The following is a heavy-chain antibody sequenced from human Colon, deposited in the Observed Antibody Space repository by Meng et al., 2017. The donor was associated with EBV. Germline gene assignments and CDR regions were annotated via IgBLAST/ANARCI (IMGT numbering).Heavy chain of an antibody. D-gene: IGHD3-10*01. Sequence: LQLQESGPGLGKPSETLSLTCTVSGGSISSNGYYWDWVRQPPGKGLVWIGAIYHSGSTSYNPSLQSRVTMFVDTSKNQFSLMLTSVTATDTAVYYCARRRGGSGRDCWGQGTLVTVSS. J-gene: IGHJ4*02. CDR2: IYHSGST. CDR1: GGSISSNGYY. CDR3: ARRRGGSGRDC. V-gene: IGHV4-39*01.